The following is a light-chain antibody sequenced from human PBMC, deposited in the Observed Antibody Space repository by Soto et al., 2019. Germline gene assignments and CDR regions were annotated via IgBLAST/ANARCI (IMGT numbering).Light chain of an antibody. CDR1: QSVSGW. J-gene: IGKJ1*01. CDR2: DAS. CDR3: QQYDSYWT. V-gene: IGKV1-5*01. Sequence: IQLTQSPSSLSASVGDRVTITCRSSQSVSGWLAWYQQKPGKAPKLLIYDASSLETGVPSRFSGSGSGTEFTLTISSLQPDDFATYYCQQYDSYWTFGQGAKVDIK.